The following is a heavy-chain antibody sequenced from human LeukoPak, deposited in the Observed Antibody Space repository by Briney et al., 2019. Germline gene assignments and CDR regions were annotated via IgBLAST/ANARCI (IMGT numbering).Heavy chain of an antibody. CDR3: AKAMSGGSGTYYPHQYYMDV. V-gene: IGHV3-23*01. D-gene: IGHD3-10*01. J-gene: IGHJ6*03. Sequence: PGGSLRLSCAASGFTFSSYAMSWVRQAPGKGLEWVSRISGSGGSTHYADSVKGRFTISRDNSKNTLYPQMNSLRAEDTAVYYCAKAMSGGSGTYYPHQYYMDVWGKGTTVTVSS. CDR1: GFTFSSYA. CDR2: ISGSGGST.